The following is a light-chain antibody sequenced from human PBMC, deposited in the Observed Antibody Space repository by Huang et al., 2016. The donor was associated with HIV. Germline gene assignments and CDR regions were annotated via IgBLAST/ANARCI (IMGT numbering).Light chain of an antibody. CDR2: GAS. CDR3: QQYDNWPLT. J-gene: IGKJ4*01. V-gene: IGKV3-15*01. CDR1: LSVSTN. Sequence: ERVMTQSPATVSLSPGERATLSCRASLSVSTNLAWYQQRPGQAPRLLIYGASTRATGIPASFSGGGSGAEFTLTISSLQSEDFAVYYCQQYDNWPLTFGGGTKVQIK.